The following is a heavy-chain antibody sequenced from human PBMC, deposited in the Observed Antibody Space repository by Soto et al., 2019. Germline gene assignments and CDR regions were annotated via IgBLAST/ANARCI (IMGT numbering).Heavy chain of an antibody. Sequence: VPLVQSGAEVKKPGPSVTVSCKASGGTFSSYAIHWVRQAPGQGLAWMGGIIPMYGPAKYAQRFQGRVTITADESTTTVYMELTSLTSQDTAVYYCARVTSMVRGVIDNWFDPWGHGTLVTVSS. CDR3: ARVTSMVRGVIDNWFDP. V-gene: IGHV1-69*01. D-gene: IGHD3-10*01. J-gene: IGHJ5*02. CDR2: IIPMYGPA. CDR1: GGTFSSYA.